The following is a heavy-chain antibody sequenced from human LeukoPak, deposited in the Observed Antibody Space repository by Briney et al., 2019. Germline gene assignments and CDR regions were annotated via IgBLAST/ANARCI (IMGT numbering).Heavy chain of an antibody. Sequence: PSETLSLTCTVSGGSISSYYWSWIRQPPGKGLEWIGYIYYSGSTNYNPSLKSRVTISVDTSKNQFSLKLSSVTAADTAVYYYARAAREMATTPDFDYWGQGTLVTVSS. CDR3: ARAAREMATTPDFDY. CDR2: IYYSGST. V-gene: IGHV4-59*01. D-gene: IGHD5-24*01. CDR1: GGSISSYY. J-gene: IGHJ4*02.